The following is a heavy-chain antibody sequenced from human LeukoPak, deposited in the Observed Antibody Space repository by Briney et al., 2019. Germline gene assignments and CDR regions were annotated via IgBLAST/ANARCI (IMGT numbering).Heavy chain of an antibody. CDR3: ARLVSYDVLTENFYKYYMDV. V-gene: IGHV4-39*01. J-gene: IGHJ6*03. Sequence: PSETLSLTCTFSSGSISSNNYYWGWIRQPPGKGLEWIGSIYYTGSTFYNPSLKSRVTMSLDALKNQFTLKVTSVTATDTAVYYCARLVSYDVLTENFYKYYMDVWGKGTTVTVSS. CDR2: IYYTGST. CDR1: SGSISSNNYY. D-gene: IGHD3-9*01.